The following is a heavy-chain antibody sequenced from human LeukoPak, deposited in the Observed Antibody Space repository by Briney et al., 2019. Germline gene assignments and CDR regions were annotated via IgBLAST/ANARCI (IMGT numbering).Heavy chain of an antibody. D-gene: IGHD6-19*01. CDR2: IYSGGST. CDR1: GFTVSSNY. V-gene: IGHV3-53*01. Sequence: PGGSLRLSCAASGFTVSSNYMSWVRQAPGKGLEWVSVIYSGGSTYYADSVKGRFTISRDNSKNTLYLQMNSLRAEDTAVYYCARVHVGAVAGKNYFGYWGQGTLVTVSS. J-gene: IGHJ4*02. CDR3: ARVHVGAVAGKNYFGY.